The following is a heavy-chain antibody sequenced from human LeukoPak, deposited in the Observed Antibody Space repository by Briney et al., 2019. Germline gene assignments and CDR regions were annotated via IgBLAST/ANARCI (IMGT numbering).Heavy chain of an antibody. Sequence: SETLSLTCTVSGGSISSYYWSWIRQPPGKGLEWIGYIYYSGSTNYNPSLKSRVTISADTSKNQFSLKLSSVTAADTAVYYCARELVAGTGAPSWFDPWGQGTLVTVSS. CDR2: IYYSGST. D-gene: IGHD6-19*01. V-gene: IGHV4-59*01. J-gene: IGHJ5*02. CDR3: ARELVAGTGAPSWFDP. CDR1: GGSISSYY.